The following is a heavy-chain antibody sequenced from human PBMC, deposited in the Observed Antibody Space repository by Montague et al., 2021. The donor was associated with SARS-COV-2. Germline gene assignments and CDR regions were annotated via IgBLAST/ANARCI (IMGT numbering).Heavy chain of an antibody. V-gene: IGHV4-39*01. CDR3: ARHWGIAAAGN. CDR1: GGSITDRTYY. D-gene: IGHD6-13*01. Sequence: SETLSLTCSVSGGSITDRTYYWGCIRQSAGKGLEWIGAINYSGTTYYXPSVKSRVTISLDTAKNQFSLKMTSVTAADTAVYYCARHWGIAAAGNWGQGTLVTVSS. J-gene: IGHJ4*02. CDR2: INYSGTT.